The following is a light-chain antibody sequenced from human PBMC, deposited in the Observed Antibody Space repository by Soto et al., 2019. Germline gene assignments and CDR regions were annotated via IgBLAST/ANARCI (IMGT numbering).Light chain of an antibody. J-gene: IGLJ1*01. V-gene: IGLV2-14*03. Sequence: QSVLTQPASVSGSPGQSIAISCTGVRTDVDGYDYVSWYQQHPGQAPQLIIYDVYNRPSGVSHRFSGSKSGDTASLTISGLDAEDYSVYYCPSCSTNTPYYIFGSGTKIT. CDR3: PSCSTNTPYYI. CDR1: RTDVDGYDY. CDR2: DVY.